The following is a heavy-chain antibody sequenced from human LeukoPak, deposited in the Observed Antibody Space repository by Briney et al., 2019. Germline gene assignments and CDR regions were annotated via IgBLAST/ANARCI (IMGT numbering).Heavy chain of an antibody. D-gene: IGHD2-2*01. CDR1: GGSISSGSYY. V-gene: IGHV4-61*02. Sequence: SQTLSLTCTVSGGSISSGSYYWSWIRRPAGKGLEWIGRIYTSGSTNYNPSLKSRVTISVDTSKNQFSLKLSSVTAADTAVYYCARDGVIPAAKIYYYYYYMDVWGKGTTVTVSS. J-gene: IGHJ6*03. CDR3: ARDGVIPAAKIYYYYYYMDV. CDR2: IYTSGST.